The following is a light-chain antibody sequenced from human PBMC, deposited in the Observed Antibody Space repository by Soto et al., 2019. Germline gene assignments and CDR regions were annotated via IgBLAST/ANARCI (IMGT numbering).Light chain of an antibody. J-gene: IGLJ1*01. CDR3: QSYDSSLSGSDV. CDR1: SSNIGAGYD. CDR2: GNS. V-gene: IGLV1-40*01. Sequence: QAVVTQPPSVSGAPGQRVTISCTGSSSNIGAGYDVHWYQQLPGTAPKLLIYGNSNRPSGVPDRFSGSKSATSASLAITGLQAEDEADYYCQSYDSSLSGSDVFGTGTKVTVL.